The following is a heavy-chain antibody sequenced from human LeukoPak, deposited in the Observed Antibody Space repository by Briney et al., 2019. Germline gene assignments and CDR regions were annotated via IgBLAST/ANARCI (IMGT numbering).Heavy chain of an antibody. J-gene: IGHJ3*02. V-gene: IGHV3-74*01. CDR1: GFTFSSYW. D-gene: IGHD2-21*02. CDR2: INSDGSST. Sequence: PGGSLRLSXAASGFTFSSYWMHWVRQAPGKGLVWVSRINSDGSSTSYADSVKGRFTISRDNAKNTLYLQMNSLRPEDTAVYYCARAYCGGDCYSDNAFDIWGQGTMVTVSS. CDR3: ARAYCGGDCYSDNAFDI.